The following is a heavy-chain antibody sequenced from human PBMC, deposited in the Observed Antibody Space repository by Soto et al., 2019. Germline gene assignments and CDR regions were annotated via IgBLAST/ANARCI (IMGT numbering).Heavy chain of an antibody. CDR2: IYYSGIT. CDR3: ARSGSPIAPWEY. J-gene: IGHJ4*02. CDR1: GGSISSSNW. Sequence: SETLSLTCAVSGGSISSSNWWSWVRQPPGKGLEWIGEIYYSGITYYNPSLKSRVTISVDTSKNQLSLKLSSVTAADTAVYYCARSGSPIAPWEYWGQGTLVTVSS. V-gene: IGHV4-4*02. D-gene: IGHD3-10*01.